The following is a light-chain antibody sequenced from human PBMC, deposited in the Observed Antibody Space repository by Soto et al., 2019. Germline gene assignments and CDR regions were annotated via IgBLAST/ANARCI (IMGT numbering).Light chain of an antibody. J-gene: IGKJ3*01. Sequence: EIVLPQSPGTLSLSPGERATLSGRASQSVTSSFLAWYQQKPGQAPRLLIYGASRRATGIPDRFSGSGSGTDFTLTISRLEPEDFAVYYCQQYGSSRTFGPGNKVDIK. CDR3: QQYGSSRT. CDR1: QSVTSSF. V-gene: IGKV3-20*01. CDR2: GAS.